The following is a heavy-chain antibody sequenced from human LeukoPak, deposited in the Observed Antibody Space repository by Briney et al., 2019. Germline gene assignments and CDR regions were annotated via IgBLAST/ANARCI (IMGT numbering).Heavy chain of an antibody. CDR1: GFTFSSYA. D-gene: IGHD6-19*01. CDR2: ISASGDNT. Sequence: GGSLRLSCAASGFTFSSYAMSWVRQAPGKGLEWVSAISASGDNTYYADSVKGRFTISRGNSKNTLYMQMNSLRAEDTAVYYCAKDIQWLVPGYFDYWGQGTLVTVSS. J-gene: IGHJ4*02. CDR3: AKDIQWLVPGYFDY. V-gene: IGHV3-23*01.